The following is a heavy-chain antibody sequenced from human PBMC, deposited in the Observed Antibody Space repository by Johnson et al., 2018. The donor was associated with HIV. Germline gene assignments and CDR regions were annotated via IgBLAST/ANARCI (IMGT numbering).Heavy chain of an antibody. V-gene: IGHV3-11*04. CDR3: VFGEDYYDSGGHHHGPAAFDF. D-gene: IGHD3-22*01. Sequence: QVQLVESGGGLVQPGGSLRLSCAASGFTVSNYYMSWIRQAPGRGLEWISYISTTGTTIYYAESVKDRFTISRDNAKNSLYLQMNSLRAEDTALYYCVFGEDYYDSGGHHHGPAAFDFWGQGTMVTVSS. J-gene: IGHJ3*01. CDR1: GFTVSNYY. CDR2: ISTTGTTI.